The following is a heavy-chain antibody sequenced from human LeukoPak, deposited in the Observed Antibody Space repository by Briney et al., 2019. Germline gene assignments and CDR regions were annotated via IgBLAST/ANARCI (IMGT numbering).Heavy chain of an antibody. CDR2: INPNSGGT. Sequence: ASVKVSCKASGYTFTSYGISWVRQAPGQGLEWMGWINPNSGGTNYAQKFQGRVTMTRDTSISTAYMELSRLRSDDTAVYYCARPGYCSSTSCYEFDPWGQGTLVTVSS. CDR1: GYTFTSYG. J-gene: IGHJ5*02. D-gene: IGHD2-2*03. CDR3: ARPGYCSSTSCYEFDP. V-gene: IGHV1-2*02.